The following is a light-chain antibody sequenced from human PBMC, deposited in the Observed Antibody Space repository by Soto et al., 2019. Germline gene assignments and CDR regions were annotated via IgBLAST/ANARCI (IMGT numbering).Light chain of an antibody. CDR2: GSS. CDR1: RPVRSN. CDR3: QQYNDWLYS. V-gene: IGKV3-15*01. J-gene: IGKJ2*03. Sequence: EIVMTQSPANISVSPGERVAVSCRASRPVRSNLAWYQQKPGQPPRLLIYGSSTRATGIPARFSGSGSGTEFTLTVTSLQSADIAVYYCQQYNDWLYSFGQGTK.